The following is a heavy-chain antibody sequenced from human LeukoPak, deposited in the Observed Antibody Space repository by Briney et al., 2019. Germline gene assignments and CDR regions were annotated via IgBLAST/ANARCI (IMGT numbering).Heavy chain of an antibody. D-gene: IGHD4-17*01. J-gene: IGHJ4*02. CDR3: AKDFTPDGVWDIDY. CDR1: GFTFSKYT. CDR2: IYGGGSVSI. V-gene: IGHV3-23*01. Sequence: GGSLRLSCVASGFTFSKYTMSWVRQAPGKGLEWVSGIYGGGSVSIFYAESVKGGFTISRDNSKNTLYLQMNSLRDKDTAIYYCAKDFTPDGVWDIDYWGRGTLITVSS.